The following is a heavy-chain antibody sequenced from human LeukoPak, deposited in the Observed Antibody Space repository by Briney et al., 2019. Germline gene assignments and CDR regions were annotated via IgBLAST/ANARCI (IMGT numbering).Heavy chain of an antibody. CDR3: ARVGSGSYFDY. D-gene: IGHD3-10*01. Sequence: PGGSLRHSCAASGFTFSSYGMHWVRQAPGKGLERVAVIWYDGSNKYYADSVKGRFTISRDNSKNTLYLQMNSLRAEDTAVYYCARVGSGSYFDYWGEGTLVTVSS. V-gene: IGHV3-33*01. CDR2: IWYDGSNK. J-gene: IGHJ4*02. CDR1: GFTFSSYG.